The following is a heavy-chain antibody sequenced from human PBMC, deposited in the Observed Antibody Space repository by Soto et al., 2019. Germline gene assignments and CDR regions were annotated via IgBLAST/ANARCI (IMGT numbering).Heavy chain of an antibody. CDR2: IYYSGST. V-gene: IGHV4-59*01. CDR3: ARDTYYDFWSGHWGMDV. Sequence: SETLSLTCTVSGGSISSYYWSWIRQPPGKGLEWIGYIYYSGSTNYNPSLKSRVTISVDTSKNQFSLKLSSVTAADTAAYYCARDTYYDFWSGHWGMDVWGQGTTVT. CDR1: GGSISSYY. J-gene: IGHJ6*02. D-gene: IGHD3-3*01.